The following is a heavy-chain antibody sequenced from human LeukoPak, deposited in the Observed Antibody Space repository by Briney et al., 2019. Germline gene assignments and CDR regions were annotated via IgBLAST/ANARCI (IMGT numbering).Heavy chain of an antibody. CDR2: IIPIFGTA. Sequence: ASVKVSCKASGGTFSSYAISWVRQAPGQGLEWMGGIIPIFGTANYAQMFQGRVTITADESTSTAYMELSSLRSEDTAVYYCARARYYDSSGYYGDCWGQGTLVTVSS. D-gene: IGHD3-22*01. V-gene: IGHV1-69*01. CDR1: GGTFSSYA. J-gene: IGHJ4*02. CDR3: ARARYYDSSGYYGDC.